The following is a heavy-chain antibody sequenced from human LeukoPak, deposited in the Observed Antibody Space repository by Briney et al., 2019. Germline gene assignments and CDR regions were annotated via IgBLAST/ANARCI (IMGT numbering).Heavy chain of an antibody. CDR2: IYPDDSDT. D-gene: IGHD2-15*01. CDR1: GYSFATYW. Sequence: GESLKISCKVSGYSFATYWIGWVRQMPGKGLEWMGIIYPDDSDTRYSPSFQGQVTISADKSTSTAFLQWSSLKASDTAMYYCARQTRISTGFDYWGQGTLVTVSS. J-gene: IGHJ4*02. CDR3: ARQTRISTGFDY. V-gene: IGHV5-51*01.